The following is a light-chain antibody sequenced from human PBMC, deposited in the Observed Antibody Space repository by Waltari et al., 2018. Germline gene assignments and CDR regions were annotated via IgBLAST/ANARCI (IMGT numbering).Light chain of an antibody. CDR2: AAS. Sequence: DIQMTQSHSPVSTPVGDRVTITSRPSQNISSYLNWYHQKPAKAPKRLIYAASSKQSAVPSRFSSSGAGTDYTLTISSLQPEDYATYYCHQRYNTLRTTFGQGTRLEIK. CDR1: QNISSY. CDR3: HQRYNTLRTT. J-gene: IGKJ5*01. V-gene: IGKV1-39*01.